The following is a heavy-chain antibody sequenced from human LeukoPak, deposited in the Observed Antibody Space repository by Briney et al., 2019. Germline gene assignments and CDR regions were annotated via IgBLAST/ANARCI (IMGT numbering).Heavy chain of an antibody. CDR3: ARQEGRSATVVTPRFDY. V-gene: IGHV4-59*08. Sequence: SETLSPTCTVSGGSISSYHWSWIRQPPGKGLEWIGYIYYSGSTNYNPSLKSRVTISVDTSKNQFSLKLSSVTAADTAVYYCARQEGRSATVVTPRFDYWGQGTLVTVSS. CDR1: GGSISSYH. J-gene: IGHJ4*02. CDR2: IYYSGST. D-gene: IGHD4-23*01.